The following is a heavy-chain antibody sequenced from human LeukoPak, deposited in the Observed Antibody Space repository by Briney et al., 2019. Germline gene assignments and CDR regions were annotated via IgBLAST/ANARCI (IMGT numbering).Heavy chain of an antibody. CDR3: ARILSGYSYGYGFDYFDY. D-gene: IGHD5-18*01. CDR2: IYPGDSDT. Sequence: GESLKISCKGSGYSFTSYWIGWVRQMPGKDLEWMGIIYPGDSDTRYTPSFQGQVTISADKSISTAYLQWSSLKASDTAMYYCARILSGYSYGYGFDYFDYWGQGTLVTVSS. J-gene: IGHJ4*02. CDR1: GYSFTSYW. V-gene: IGHV5-51*01.